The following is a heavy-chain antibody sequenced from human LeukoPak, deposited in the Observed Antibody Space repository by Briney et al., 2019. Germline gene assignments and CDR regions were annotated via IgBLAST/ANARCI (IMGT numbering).Heavy chain of an antibody. CDR3: ARDVPAAAIPIYYYYGMDV. J-gene: IGHJ6*02. D-gene: IGHD2-2*01. V-gene: IGHV3-48*02. CDR1: GFTFSSYS. CDR2: ISSSSSTI. Sequence: PGGSLRLSCAASGFTFSSYSMNWVRQAPGKGLEWVSYISSSSSTIYYADSVKGRFTISRDNAKNSLYLQMNSLRDEDTAVYYCARDVPAAAIPIYYYYGMDVWGQGTTVTVSS.